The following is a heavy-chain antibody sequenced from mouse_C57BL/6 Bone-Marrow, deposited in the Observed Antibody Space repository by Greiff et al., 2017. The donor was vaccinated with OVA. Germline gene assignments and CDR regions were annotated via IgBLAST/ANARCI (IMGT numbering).Heavy chain of an antibody. V-gene: IGHV2-4*01. CDR2: IWSGGST. Sequence: QVHVKQSGPGLVQPSQSLSITCTVSGFSLTSYGVHWVRQPPGKGLEWLGVIWSGGSTDYNAAFISRLGISKDNSQSQVFFKMNSLQADDTAIYYCAKEGNYYGSSYGWYFDVWGTGTTVTVSS. D-gene: IGHD1-1*01. CDR3: AKEGNYYGSSYGWYFDV. CDR1: GFSLTSYG. J-gene: IGHJ1*03.